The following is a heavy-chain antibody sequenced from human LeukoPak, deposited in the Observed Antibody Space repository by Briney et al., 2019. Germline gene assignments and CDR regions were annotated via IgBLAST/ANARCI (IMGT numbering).Heavy chain of an antibody. D-gene: IGHD2-15*01. CDR3: ARHSSGVGRFDP. J-gene: IGHJ5*02. CDR1: GGSISSYY. V-gene: IGHV4-59*08. Sequence: PSETLSLTCTVSGGSISSYYWSWIRQPPGRGLEWIGYIYYSGSTNYNPSLKSRVTISVDTSKNQFSLELSSVTAADTAVYYCARHSSGVGRFDPWGQGTLVTVSS. CDR2: IYYSGST.